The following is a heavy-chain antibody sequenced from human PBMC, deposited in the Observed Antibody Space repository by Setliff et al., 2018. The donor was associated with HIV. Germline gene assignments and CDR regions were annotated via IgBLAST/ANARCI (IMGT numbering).Heavy chain of an antibody. V-gene: IGHV4-4*09. D-gene: IGHD2-15*01. J-gene: IGHJ6*03. CDR1: GDSISTYC. CDR3: ALTGHRLLRGYMDV. CDR2: IYTSGST. Sequence: SETLSLTCTVSGDSISTYCWIWIRQPPGKGLEWIGNIYTSGSTNYNPSLKSRVTMSLDTSKKHFSLKLKSVTAADTAVYYCALTGHRLLRGYMDVWGKGTTVTVSS.